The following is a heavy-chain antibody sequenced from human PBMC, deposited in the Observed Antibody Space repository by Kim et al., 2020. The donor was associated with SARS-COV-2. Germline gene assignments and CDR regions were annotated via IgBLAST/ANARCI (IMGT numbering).Heavy chain of an antibody. CDR3: ARGDGRLGFDY. CDR2: MSSTSTYI. J-gene: IGHJ4*02. Sequence: GGSLRLSCAASGFIFSSYSMIWVPQAPGRGLEWVSSMSSTSTYIYYADSVKGRFTISRDNAKNSLYLQMNSLRAEDTAVYYCARGDGRLGFDYWGQGTLVTVSS. V-gene: IGHV3-21*01. CDR1: GFIFSSYS.